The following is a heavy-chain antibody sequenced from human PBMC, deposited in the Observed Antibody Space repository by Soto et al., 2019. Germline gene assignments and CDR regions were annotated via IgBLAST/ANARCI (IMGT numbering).Heavy chain of an antibody. J-gene: IGHJ4*02. V-gene: IGHV4-34*01. Sequence: KPSDTLSLTFAVYGGLFSGYYWTWIRQPPGKGLEWIGQINNSGTTNYKTSLKSRVTISVETSKNKFSLKLSSVTAADTAVYYCARDYYEYVWGNYPYFFFHXWGQAPLVTVSX. D-gene: IGHD3-16*02. CDR2: INNSGTT. CDR1: GGLFSGYY. CDR3: ARDYYEYVWGNYPYFFFHX.